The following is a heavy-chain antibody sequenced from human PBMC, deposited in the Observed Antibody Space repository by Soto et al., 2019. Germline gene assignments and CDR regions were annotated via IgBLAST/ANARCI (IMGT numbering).Heavy chain of an antibody. V-gene: IGHV2-5*02. CDR2: IYWDDSK. D-gene: IGHD1-26*01. J-gene: IGHJ4*02. CDR1: GFSLPTDRVG. Sequence: QITLKEYGPTLVKPTQTLTLTCTFSGFSLPTDRVGVGWIRQPPGEALEWLAVIYWDDSKTYRPSLESRLTINKDHSKNQLALTMTNMDALDTATYYCEHDYGGRSLYWGQGTLFTVSS. CDR3: EHDYGGRSLY.